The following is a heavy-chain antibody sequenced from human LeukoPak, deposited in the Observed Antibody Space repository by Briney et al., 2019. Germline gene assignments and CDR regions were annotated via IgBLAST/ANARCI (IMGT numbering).Heavy chain of an antibody. CDR3: AREFGGFDC. D-gene: IGHD3-10*01. V-gene: IGHV3-7*01. CDR1: GFTFSSYW. Sequence: GGSLRLSCEASGFTFSSYWMSWVRQAPGKGLEWVANIKRDGSEKFYVDSVKGRFTISRDNAENSLYLQMNSLRAEDTAVYYCAREFGGFDCWGQGTLVTVSS. CDR2: IKRDGSEK. J-gene: IGHJ4*02.